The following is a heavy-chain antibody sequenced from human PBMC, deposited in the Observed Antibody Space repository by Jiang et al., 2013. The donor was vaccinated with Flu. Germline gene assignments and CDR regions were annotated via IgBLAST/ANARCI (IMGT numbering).Heavy chain of an antibody. Sequence: QSGSELKEPGASVKVSCKASAYSFSKYALTWVRQAPGQGLEWMGWINTDTGDPTYAQAFTGRFVFSSDTSVSTAYLHISGLKAEDTAVYYCAREGYYFDSTGSPRSHGLDVWGQGTAV. CDR1: AYSFSKYA. CDR2: INTDTGDP. J-gene: IGHJ6*02. D-gene: IGHD3-22*01. CDR3: AREGYYFDSTGSPRSHGLDV. V-gene: IGHV7-4-1*02.